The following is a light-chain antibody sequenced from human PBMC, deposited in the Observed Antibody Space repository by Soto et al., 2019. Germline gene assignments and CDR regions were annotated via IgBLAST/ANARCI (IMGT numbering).Light chain of an antibody. V-gene: IGKV3-20*01. CDR2: GAS. CDR1: QSVSNNY. J-gene: IGKJ5*01. CDR3: QQYLSLPIT. Sequence: EVVLTQSPGTLSLSPGERATLSCRASQSVSNNYLAWYQQKPGQAPRLLIYGASSRATGIPDRFSGSGSGTDFTLTISRVEPEDFAVYYCQQYLSLPITFGQGTRLEIK.